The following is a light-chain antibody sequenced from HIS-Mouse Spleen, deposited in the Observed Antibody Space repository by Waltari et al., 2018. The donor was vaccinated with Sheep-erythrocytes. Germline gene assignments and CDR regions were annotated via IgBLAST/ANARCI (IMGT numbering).Light chain of an antibody. J-gene: IGKJ1*01. CDR2: WGS. V-gene: IGKV2-28*01. CDR1: QSRLHRNGYNY. CDR3: MQSLQTPLT. Sequence: IVMTQSPLSLPVTPGGQAYISCRSSQSRLHRNGYNYSDWYLQKPGQSPKLLIYWGSSLASGVPYRFSGSGSGTDFTLNISRVEAEDVVVYYCMQSLQTPLTFGQGTKVEIK.